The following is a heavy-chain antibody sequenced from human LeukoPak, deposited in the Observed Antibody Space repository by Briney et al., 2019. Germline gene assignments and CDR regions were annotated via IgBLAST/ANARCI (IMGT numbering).Heavy chain of an antibody. D-gene: IGHD2-2*01. CDR1: GGTFSSYA. V-gene: IGHV1-69*05. CDR3: ASGVGYCSSTSCYGPHNYYYYYMDV. Sequence: GSSVKVSCKASGGTFSSYAISWVRQAPGQGLEWMGRIIPIFGAANYAQKFQGRVTITTDESTSTAYMELSSLRSEDTAVYYCASGVGYCSSTSCYGPHNYYYYYMDVWGKGTTVTVSS. J-gene: IGHJ6*03. CDR2: IIPIFGAA.